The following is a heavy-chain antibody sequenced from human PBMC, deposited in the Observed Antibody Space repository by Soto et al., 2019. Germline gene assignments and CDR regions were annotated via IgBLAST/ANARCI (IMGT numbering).Heavy chain of an antibody. CDR1: GYTFTSYG. CDR2: IHAANGDT. J-gene: IGHJ5*02. D-gene: IGHD6-13*01. CDR3: VRRHVSATGIDWFDP. Sequence: ASVKVSCKASGYTFTSYGIHWVRQAPGQRLEWMGWIHAANGDTKYSPKFQGRVTITRDTSASTAYMELSSLRSEDMAVYYCVRRHVSATGIDWFDPWGQGTLVTVSS. V-gene: IGHV1-3*01.